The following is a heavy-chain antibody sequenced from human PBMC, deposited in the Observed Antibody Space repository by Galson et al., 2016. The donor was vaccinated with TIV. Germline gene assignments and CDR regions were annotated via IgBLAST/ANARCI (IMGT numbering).Heavy chain of an antibody. D-gene: IGHD3-22*01. J-gene: IGHJ4*02. Sequence: SLRLSCAASGFTFSSFAVSWVRQAPGKGLEWVSAISAGGGRTNYADSVKGRFTIPRDNPKNTLYLQMSSLRAEDTAVYFCAKMDSSGFDYVRRFDFWGQGTLATVSS. CDR1: GFTFSSFA. CDR2: ISAGGGRT. CDR3: AKMDSSGFDYVRRFDF. V-gene: IGHV3-23*01.